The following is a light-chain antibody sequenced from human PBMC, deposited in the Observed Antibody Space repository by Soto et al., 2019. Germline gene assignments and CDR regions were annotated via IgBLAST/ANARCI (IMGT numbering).Light chain of an antibody. CDR2: EGS. Sequence: QSALTQPASVSGSPGQSITISCTGTSSDVGGYNIVSWYQQHPDKAPKVIIYEGSQRPSGVPDRFSGSKSGNTASLTIYGLQAEDEADYHCCSYAGSYTHVFGTGTKLTVL. V-gene: IGLV2-14*02. CDR3: CSYAGSYTHV. CDR1: SSDVGGYNI. J-gene: IGLJ1*01.